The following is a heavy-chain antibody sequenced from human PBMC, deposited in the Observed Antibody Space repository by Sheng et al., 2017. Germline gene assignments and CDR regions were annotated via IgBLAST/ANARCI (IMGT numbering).Heavy chain of an antibody. CDR3: AKHYYDDTGDL. J-gene: IGHJ5*02. Sequence: EVQLVQSGGRLGTGLGGSPGDSPVKRLNLPLAAMACAGVRQPPGKGLGVGSHPLPLVVAAQATQTSVXGRFTISRDNSKKMVYLQMNTLRAEDTAVYYCAKHYYDDTGDLWGQGTLVTVSS. V-gene: IGHV3-23*04. CDR1: NLPLAAMA. CDR2: LPLVVAA. D-gene: IGHD3-22*01.